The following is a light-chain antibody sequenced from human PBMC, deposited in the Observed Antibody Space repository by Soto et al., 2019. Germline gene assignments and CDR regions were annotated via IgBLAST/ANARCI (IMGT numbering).Light chain of an antibody. V-gene: IGKV3-20*01. CDR3: QQYGSSPPIT. Sequence: IVLTQSPGTLSLSPVQRPTLSCRSSQSVSSNLAWYQQKPGQAPRLLIYGASSRATGIPARFSGSGSGTDFTLTISSLEPEDFAVYYCQQYGSSPPITFGQGTRVEIK. CDR2: GAS. J-gene: IGKJ5*01. CDR1: QSVSSN.